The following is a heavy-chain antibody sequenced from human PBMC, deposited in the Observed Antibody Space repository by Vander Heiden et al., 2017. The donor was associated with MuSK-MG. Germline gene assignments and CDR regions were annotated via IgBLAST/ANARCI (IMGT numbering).Heavy chain of an antibody. D-gene: IGHD5-12*01. CDR3: ARADGYSGYDPFIVY. Sequence: QLHLQPSGAGLSKPSETLSLTCAVYGGSFSGYYWRWNRQPPGKGLEWIGEINHSGSTNYNPSLKSRVTISVDTSKNQFSLKLSSVTAADTAVYYCARADGYSGYDPFIVYWGQGTLVTVSS. V-gene: IGHV4-34*01. CDR2: INHSGST. J-gene: IGHJ4*02. CDR1: GGSFSGYY.